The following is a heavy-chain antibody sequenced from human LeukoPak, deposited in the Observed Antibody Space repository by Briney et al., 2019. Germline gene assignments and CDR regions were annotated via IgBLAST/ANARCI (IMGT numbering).Heavy chain of an antibody. CDR2: IYSGGST. CDR3: ARDYPLSHYDSSAYDASDL. Sequence: HPGGSLRLSCAASGFTVSSNYMSWVRQAPGKGLEWVSVIYSGGSTYYADSVKGRFTISRDNSKSTLYLQMNSLRAEDTAVYYCARDYPLSHYDSSAYDASDLWGHGTMVTVSS. J-gene: IGHJ3*01. CDR1: GFTVSSNY. V-gene: IGHV3-66*01. D-gene: IGHD3-22*01.